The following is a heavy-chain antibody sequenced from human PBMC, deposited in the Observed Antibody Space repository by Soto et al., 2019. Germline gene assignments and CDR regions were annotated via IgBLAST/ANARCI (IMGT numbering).Heavy chain of an antibody. D-gene: IGHD5-12*01. J-gene: IGHJ6*02. CDR3: ARADSGYAHGYYYYGMDV. CDR1: GFTFSSYS. V-gene: IGHV3-48*01. CDR2: ISSSSSTI. Sequence: EVQLVESGGGLVQPGGSLRLSCAASGFTFSSYSMNWVRQAPGKGLEWVSYISSSSSTIYYADSVKGRFTISRDNAKNSLYLQMNSLRAEDTAVYYCARADSGYAHGYYYYGMDVWGQGPTVTVSS.